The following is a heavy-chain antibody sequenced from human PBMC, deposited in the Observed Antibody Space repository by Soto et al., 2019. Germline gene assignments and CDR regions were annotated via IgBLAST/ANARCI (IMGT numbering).Heavy chain of an antibody. Sequence: EMQLVESGGGLVQPGGSLRLSCAASGFTFSRYWMHWVRQAPGKGLVWVSRLNTDGKDTRYADSVKGRFTISRDNAKNTLDLQMNSLRAEVRAVYYCARHIGLKGDAFDFWGQGTMVTVSS. V-gene: IGHV3-74*01. CDR2: LNTDGKDT. CDR1: GFTFSRYW. J-gene: IGHJ3*01. CDR3: ARHIGLKGDAFDF. D-gene: IGHD5-12*01.